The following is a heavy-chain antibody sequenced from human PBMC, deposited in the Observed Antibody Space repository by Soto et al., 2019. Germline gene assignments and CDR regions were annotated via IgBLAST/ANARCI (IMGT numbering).Heavy chain of an antibody. V-gene: IGHV4-61*01. CDR2: IYYSGST. J-gene: IGHJ4*02. CDR1: GGSVSSGSYY. D-gene: IGHD6-13*01. CDR3: TAAGTKYYFDY. Sequence: SETLSLTCTVSGGSVSSGSYYWSWIRQPPGKGLEWIGYIYYSGSTNYNPSLRSRVTISVDTSKNQFSLKLSSVTAADTAVYYCTAAGTKYYFDYWGQGTLVTVSS.